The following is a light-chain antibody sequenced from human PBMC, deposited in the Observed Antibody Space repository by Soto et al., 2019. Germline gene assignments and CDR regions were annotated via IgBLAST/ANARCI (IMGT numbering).Light chain of an antibody. CDR1: RSVNSY. V-gene: IGKV3-11*01. Sequence: EIVLTQSPATLSLSPGERATLSCRASRSVNSYLAWYQQKPGQAPRLLIYDASDRATGIPARFSGSGSGTDFTLTISSLEPEDFAVYYCQQRSNWPPGYTFGQGTKLEIK. J-gene: IGKJ2*01. CDR3: QQRSNWPPGYT. CDR2: DAS.